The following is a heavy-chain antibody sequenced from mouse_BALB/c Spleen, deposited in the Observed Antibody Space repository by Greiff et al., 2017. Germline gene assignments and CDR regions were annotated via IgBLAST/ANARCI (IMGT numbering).Heavy chain of an antibody. J-gene: IGHJ3*01. D-gene: IGHD2-4*01. Sequence: DVQLVESGGGLVQPGGSRKLSCAASGFTFSSFGMHWVRQAPEKGLEWVAYISSGSSTIYYADTVKGRFTISRDNPKNTLFLQMTSLRSEDTAMYYCARDDYDGAWFAYWGQGTLVTVSA. CDR2: ISSGSSTI. V-gene: IGHV5-17*02. CDR1: GFTFSSFG. CDR3: ARDDYDGAWFAY.